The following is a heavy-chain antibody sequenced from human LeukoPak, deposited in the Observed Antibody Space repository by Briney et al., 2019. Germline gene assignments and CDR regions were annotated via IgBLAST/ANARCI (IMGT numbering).Heavy chain of an antibody. CDR3: ARDLIAAAGASDY. Sequence: GGSLRLSCAASGFTFSSYWMSWVRQAPGKGLEWVANIKQDGSEKYYVDSVRGRFTISRENAKNSLYLQMNSLRAEDTAVYYRARDLIAAAGASDYWGQGTLVTVSS. CDR2: IKQDGSEK. CDR1: GFTFSSYW. J-gene: IGHJ4*02. D-gene: IGHD6-13*01. V-gene: IGHV3-7*03.